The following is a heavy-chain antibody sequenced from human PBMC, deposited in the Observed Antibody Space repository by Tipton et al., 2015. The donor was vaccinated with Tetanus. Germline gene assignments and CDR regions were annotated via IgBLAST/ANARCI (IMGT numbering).Heavy chain of an antibody. J-gene: IGHJ4*02. CDR3: ARGHSPLYNWKFGYFDF. Sequence: QSGAEVKKPRSSVKVSCKASGGGVRKVAVRWLRQAPGQGFELMGSIIPALNTKAHEQKLRGRIKITGDGSTSTAYMELNSQTSDETAVFFCARGHSPLYNWKFGYFDFWGQGTLVTVSS. CDR2: IIPALNTK. CDR1: GGGVRKVA. V-gene: IGHV1-69*01. D-gene: IGHD1-20*01.